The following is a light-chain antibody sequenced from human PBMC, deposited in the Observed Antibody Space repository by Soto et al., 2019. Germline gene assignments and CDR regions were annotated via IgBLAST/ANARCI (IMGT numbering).Light chain of an antibody. Sequence: DIQITQSPSTLSASVGDRVTITCRASQSISSWLAWYQQKPGKAPKLLIYDASSLESGVPSRFSGSGSGTEFTLTIRSPKPDDFATDYCQQYNSYWTFGQGTKVDIK. V-gene: IGKV1-5*01. CDR2: DAS. CDR1: QSISSW. J-gene: IGKJ1*01. CDR3: QQYNSYWT.